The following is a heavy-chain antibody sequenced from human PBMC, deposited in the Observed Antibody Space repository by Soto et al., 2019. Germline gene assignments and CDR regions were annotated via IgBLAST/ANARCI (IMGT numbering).Heavy chain of an antibody. Sequence: QVQLVESGGGVVQPGRSLRLSCAASGFTFSSYGMHWVRQAPGKGLEWVAVIWYDGSNKYYADSVKGRFTISRDNSKNTLYLQMNSLRAEDTAVYYCARESKTYYYGSGSKYYYYYYGMDVW. CDR1: GFTFSSYG. CDR3: ARESKTYYYGSGSKYYYYYYGMDV. V-gene: IGHV3-33*01. J-gene: IGHJ6*01. D-gene: IGHD3-10*01. CDR2: IWYDGSNK.